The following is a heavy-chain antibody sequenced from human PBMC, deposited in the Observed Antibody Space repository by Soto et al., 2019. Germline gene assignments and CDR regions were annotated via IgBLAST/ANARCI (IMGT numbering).Heavy chain of an antibody. Sequence: GGSLRLSCAASGFTFSSYWMHWVRQAPGKGLVWVSRINSDGSSTSYADSVKGRFTISRDNAKNTLYLQMNSLRAEDTAVYYCASILEGVTIFGVVTTMNPDYWGQGTLVTVSS. J-gene: IGHJ4*02. V-gene: IGHV3-74*01. D-gene: IGHD3-3*01. CDR1: GFTFSSYW. CDR2: INSDGSST. CDR3: ASILEGVTIFGVVTTMNPDY.